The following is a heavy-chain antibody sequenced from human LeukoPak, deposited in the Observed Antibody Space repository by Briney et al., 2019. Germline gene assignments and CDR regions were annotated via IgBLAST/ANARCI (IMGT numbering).Heavy chain of an antibody. CDR1: GFTFSSYG. Sequence: GGSLRLSCAASGFTFSSYGMHWVRQAPGKGLEWVAFIRYDGSNKYYADSVKGRFTISRDNAKNSLYLQMNSLRAEDTAVYYCARDKDDAFDIWGQGTMVTVSS. CDR3: ARDKDDAFDI. V-gene: IGHV3-30*02. J-gene: IGHJ3*02. CDR2: IRYDGSNK.